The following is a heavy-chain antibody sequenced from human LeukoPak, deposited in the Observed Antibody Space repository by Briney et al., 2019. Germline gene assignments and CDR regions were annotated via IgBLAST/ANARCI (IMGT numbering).Heavy chain of an antibody. CDR2: IIPIFGTA. J-gene: IGHJ4*02. Sequence: SVKVSCKASGGTFSSYAISWVRQAPGQGLEWMGGIIPIFGTANYAQKFQGRVTITADESTSTAYMELSSLRSEDTAVYYCARDHSLDLRYDSSGYYDYWGQGTLVTVSS. CDR1: GGTFSSYA. CDR3: ARDHSLDLRYDSSGYYDY. V-gene: IGHV1-69*01. D-gene: IGHD3-22*01.